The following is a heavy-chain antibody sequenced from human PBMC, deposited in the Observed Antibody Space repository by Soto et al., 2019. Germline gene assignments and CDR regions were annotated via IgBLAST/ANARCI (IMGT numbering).Heavy chain of an antibody. V-gene: IGHV2-5*02. CDR1: GFSLNTSGLS. J-gene: IGHJ4*02. CDR3: VHSADPWFGVYFAH. CDR2: IFAEGDK. D-gene: IGHD3-10*01. Sequence: QITLKESGPALVKPTQTLTLTCSFSGFSLNTSGLSVGWIRQPPGQALECLALIFAEGDKRYSPSLKDRLTLAKDTSKSHVVVTITDMDPMDTATYYCVHSADPWFGVYFAHWGQGVLVSVSS.